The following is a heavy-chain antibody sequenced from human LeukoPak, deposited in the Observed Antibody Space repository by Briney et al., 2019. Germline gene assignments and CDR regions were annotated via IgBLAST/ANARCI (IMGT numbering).Heavy chain of an antibody. V-gene: IGHV1-3*03. CDR2: INAGNGNT. D-gene: IGHD2-15*01. Sequence: GASVKVSCKASGYTFTSYYMHWVRQAPGQGLEWMGWINAGNGNTKYSQEFQGRVTITRDTSASTAYMELSSLRSEDMAVYYCAIWYCSGGSCYFDYWGQGTLVTVSS. CDR3: AIWYCSGGSCYFDY. J-gene: IGHJ4*02. CDR1: GYTFTSYY.